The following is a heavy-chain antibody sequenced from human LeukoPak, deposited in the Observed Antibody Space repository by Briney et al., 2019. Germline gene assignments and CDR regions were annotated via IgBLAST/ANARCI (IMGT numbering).Heavy chain of an antibody. Sequence: GGSLRLSCAASGFTFSSYGMHWVRQAPGKGLEWVAVIWYGGSNKYYADSVKGRFTISRDNSKNTLYLQMNSLRAEDTAVYYCARDYGDYGEYFQHWGQGTLVTVSS. D-gene: IGHD4-17*01. CDR3: ARDYGDYGEYFQH. CDR2: IWYGGSNK. CDR1: GFTFSSYG. J-gene: IGHJ1*01. V-gene: IGHV3-33*01.